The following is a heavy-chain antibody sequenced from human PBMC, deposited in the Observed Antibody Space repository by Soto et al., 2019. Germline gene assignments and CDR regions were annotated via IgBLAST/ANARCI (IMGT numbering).Heavy chain of an antibody. V-gene: IGHV1-69*13. CDR1: GGTFSSYA. D-gene: IGHD3-10*01. CDR3: ARKGNGRGVIIPYYYYGMDV. Sequence: ASVKVSCKASGGTFSSYAISWVRQAPGQGLEWMGGIIPIFGTANYVQKFQGRVTITADESTSTAYMELSSLRSEDTAVYYCARKGNGRGVIIPYYYYGMDVWGQGTTVTVSS. CDR2: IIPIFGTA. J-gene: IGHJ6*02.